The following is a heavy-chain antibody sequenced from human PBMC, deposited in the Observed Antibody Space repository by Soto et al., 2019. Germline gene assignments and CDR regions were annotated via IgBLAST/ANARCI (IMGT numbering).Heavy chain of an antibody. CDR1: AASLSKYY. CDR2: IYFNGNT. CDR3: ASVTFGGIVLAH. V-gene: IGHV4-59*01. Sequence: EILSVTCTVSAASLSKYYWTWIRQPPGKGLEWIGYIYFNGNTKYNPSLEGRLTISIDTSKKEFSLKLTSVTAADAAVYYCASVTFGGIVLAHWGQGTLVTVSS. J-gene: IGHJ4*02. D-gene: IGHD3-16*01.